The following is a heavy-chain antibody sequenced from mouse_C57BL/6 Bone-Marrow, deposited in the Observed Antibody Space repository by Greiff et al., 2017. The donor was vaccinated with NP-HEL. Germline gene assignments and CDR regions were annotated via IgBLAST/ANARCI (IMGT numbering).Heavy chain of an antibody. V-gene: IGHV1-81*01. CDR1: GYTFTSYG. CDR2: IYPRSGNT. Sequence: QVQLKQSGAELARPGASVKLSCKASGYTFTSYGISWVKQRTGQGLEWIGEIYPRSGNTYYNEKFKGKATLTADKSYSTAYMELRSLTSEDSAVYFCARYYYGSSYDYFDYWGQGTTLTVSS. CDR3: ARYYYGSSYDYFDY. J-gene: IGHJ2*01. D-gene: IGHD1-1*01.